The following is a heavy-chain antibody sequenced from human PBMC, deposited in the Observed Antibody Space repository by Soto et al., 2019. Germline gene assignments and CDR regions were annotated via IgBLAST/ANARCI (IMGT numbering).Heavy chain of an antibody. CDR3: ARQLGYSCDYFVGSYYFDY. J-gene: IGHJ4*02. D-gene: IGHD5-18*01. V-gene: IGHV4-39*01. CDR1: GGSISSGSYY. CDR2: FSYSGST. Sequence: QLQLQESGPGLVKPSETLSLTCTVSGGSISSGSYYWDWIRQPPGKGLEWIGSFSYSGSTYYNPSLKSRVTISVDTSNNHFSLRLSSVTAADTAVYYCARQLGYSCDYFVGSYYFDYWGQGTLVTVSS.